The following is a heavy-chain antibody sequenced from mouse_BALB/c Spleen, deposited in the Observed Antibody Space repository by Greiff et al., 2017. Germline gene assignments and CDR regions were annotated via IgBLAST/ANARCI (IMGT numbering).Heavy chain of an antibody. CDR2: ISSGGSYT. J-gene: IGHJ2*01. CDR1: GFTFSSYT. CDR3: TRVSITTSLAPYFDY. D-gene: IGHD1-1*01. Sequence: EVQRVESGGGLVKPGGSLKLSCAASGFTFSSYTMSWVRQTPEKRLEWVATISSGGSYTYYPDSVKGRFTISRDNAKNTLYLQMSSLKSEDTAMYYCTRVSITTSLAPYFDYWGQGTTLTVSS. V-gene: IGHV5-6-4*01.